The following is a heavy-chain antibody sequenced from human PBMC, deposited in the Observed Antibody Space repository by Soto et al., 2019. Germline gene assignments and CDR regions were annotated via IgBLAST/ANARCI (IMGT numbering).Heavy chain of an antibody. V-gene: IGHV3-23*01. D-gene: IGHD2-21*02. J-gene: IGHJ3*01. CDR2: ISGGGGST. CDR1: GFTFGNYG. Sequence: DVQLLESGGGLVQPGGSLRLSCAASGFTFGNYGMNWVRQAPGKGLEWVSGISGGGGSTYYAESVKGRFTVSRDPSKNMIILEMNRLRAEDMSVYYCAKGFIVVVTGIRSDDAFDVWGQGTLVNVSS. CDR3: AKGFIVVVTGIRSDDAFDV.